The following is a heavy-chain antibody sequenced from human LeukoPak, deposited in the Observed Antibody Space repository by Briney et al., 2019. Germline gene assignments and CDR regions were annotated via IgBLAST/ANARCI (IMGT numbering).Heavy chain of an antibody. Sequence: PSETLSLTCTVSGVSISSGSYYWAWIRQPPGESLEWIGSMHYTGSTYYHPSLKTRVTISVDTSKNQLSLKLRSVTAADTAVYYCARRDYFDSWGRGTLVTVSS. CDR2: MHYTGST. V-gene: IGHV4-39*01. CDR1: GVSISSGSYY. J-gene: IGHJ4*02. CDR3: ARRDYFDS.